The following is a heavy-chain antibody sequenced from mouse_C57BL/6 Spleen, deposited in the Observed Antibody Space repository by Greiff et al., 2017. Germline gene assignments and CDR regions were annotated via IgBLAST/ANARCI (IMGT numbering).Heavy chain of an antibody. V-gene: IGHV5-6*01. J-gene: IGHJ3*01. CDR3: ARLYYDYDEAMFAY. D-gene: IGHD2-4*01. CDR1: GFTFSSYG. Sequence: EVQLVESGGDLVKPGGSLKLSCAASGFTFSSYGMSWVRQTPDKRLAWVATISSGGSYTYYPDSVKGRFTISRDNAKNTLYLQMSSLKSEDTAMYYCARLYYDYDEAMFAYWGQGTLVTVSA. CDR2: ISSGGSYT.